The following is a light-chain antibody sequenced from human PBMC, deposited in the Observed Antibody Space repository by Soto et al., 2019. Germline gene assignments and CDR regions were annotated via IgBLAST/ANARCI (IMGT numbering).Light chain of an antibody. V-gene: IGLV1-40*01. CDR3: QSYENSRTGFYV. Sequence: QSVLTQPPSVSGAPGQRVTISRTGSSSDIGAGFDVHWYQHLPGTAPKLLIYGNTNRPSGVPGRFSGSKSGTSASLVITGLQAEDEADYYCQSYENSRTGFYVFGTGTKVTVL. CDR2: GNT. CDR1: SSDIGAGFD. J-gene: IGLJ1*01.